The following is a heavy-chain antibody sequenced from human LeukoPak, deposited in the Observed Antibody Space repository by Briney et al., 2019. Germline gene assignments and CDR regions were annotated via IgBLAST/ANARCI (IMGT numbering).Heavy chain of an antibody. CDR3: VRDGGYYGPDS. J-gene: IGHJ4*02. Sequence: AGGSLRLSCAASDFTFSSHWMTWVRQAPGKGLEWVAHIKEDGTEEYYVDSVKGRFTISRGNAKNSLYLQMNSVRAEDTAMYYCVRDGGYYGPDSWGQGALVSVSS. CDR1: DFTFSSHW. V-gene: IGHV3-7*04. CDR2: IKEDGTEE. D-gene: IGHD3-10*01.